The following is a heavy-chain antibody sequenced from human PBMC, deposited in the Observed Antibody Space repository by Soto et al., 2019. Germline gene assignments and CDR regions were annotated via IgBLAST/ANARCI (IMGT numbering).Heavy chain of an antibody. J-gene: IGHJ3*02. D-gene: IGHD5-12*01. Sequence: GSLRLSCAASGFTVSSNYMSWVRQAPGKGLEWVSVIYSGGSTYYAGSVKGRFTISRDNSKNTLYLQMNSLRAEDTAVYYCARDELATADAFDIWGQGTMVTVSS. CDR1: GFTVSSNY. CDR2: IYSGGST. V-gene: IGHV3-66*01. CDR3: ARDELATADAFDI.